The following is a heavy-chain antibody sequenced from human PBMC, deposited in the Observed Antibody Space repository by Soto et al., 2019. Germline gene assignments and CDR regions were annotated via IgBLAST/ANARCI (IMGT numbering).Heavy chain of an antibody. CDR3: ARDLRYSSSWYTGNYYYYMDV. CDR2: ISSSGSTI. J-gene: IGHJ6*03. CDR1: GFTFSDYY. V-gene: IGHV3-11*01. D-gene: IGHD6-13*01. Sequence: GGSLRLSCAASGFTFSDYYMSWIRQAPGKGLEWVSYISSSGSTIYYADSVKGRFTISRDNAKNSLYLQMNSLRAEDTAVYYCARDLRYSSSWYTGNYYYYMDVWGKGTTVIVSS.